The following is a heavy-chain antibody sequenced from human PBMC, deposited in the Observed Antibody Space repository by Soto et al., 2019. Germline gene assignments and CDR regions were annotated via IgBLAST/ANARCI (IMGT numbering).Heavy chain of an antibody. CDR2: VHISGHS. D-gene: IGHD2-15*01. Sequence: SETLSLTCTLSGGSVRAPDWWNWVRQSPDKGLEWIAEVHISGHSNYNPSLRSRVSVSIDSSKNQFYLNLNSVTAADTAIYYCARVRQGCSANSCYFDPWGQGTQVTVSS. J-gene: IGHJ5*01. CDR1: GGSVRAPDW. CDR3: ARVRQGCSANSCYFDP. V-gene: IGHV4-4*02.